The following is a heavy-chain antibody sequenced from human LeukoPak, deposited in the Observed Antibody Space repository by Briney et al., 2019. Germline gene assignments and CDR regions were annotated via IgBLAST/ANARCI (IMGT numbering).Heavy chain of an antibody. CDR2: IHFNGNT. Sequence: SETLSLTCTVSGDSISGGTFYWGWVRQPPGQGLEWIGSIHFNGNTYYNPSLKSPVTISVDMPKNQFSLNLSSVAVADTAVYYCAGRVGATIWTGLHFWGQGILVTVSS. J-gene: IGHJ4*02. CDR3: AGRVGATIWTGLHF. D-gene: IGHD1-26*01. CDR1: GDSISGGTFY. V-gene: IGHV4-39*01.